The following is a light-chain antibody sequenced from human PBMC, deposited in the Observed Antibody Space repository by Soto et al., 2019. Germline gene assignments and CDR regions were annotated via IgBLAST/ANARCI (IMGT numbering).Light chain of an antibody. Sequence: ALQLTQSPSSLSASVGDRVTITCRASQGIAKDLGWYQQKPGKAPRLLIFGASFLQGGVPSSFSGSVSCTDFTLTITGLQPEDFVNYYYLQDYYSFRTFGQGTKV. J-gene: IGKJ1*01. CDR3: LQDYYSFRT. V-gene: IGKV1-6*01. CDR2: GAS. CDR1: QGIAKD.